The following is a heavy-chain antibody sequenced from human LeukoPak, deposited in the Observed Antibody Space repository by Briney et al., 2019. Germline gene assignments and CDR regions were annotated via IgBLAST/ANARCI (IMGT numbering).Heavy chain of an antibody. Sequence: GGSLRLSCAASGFSFSNMNWVRQAPGKGLEWVSSITTSSTYTFYADSVKGRFTISRDNAKNSLYLQMNSLRAEDTAVYYCARGLSGVTGYTYGRGIDYWGQGTLVTVSS. CDR3: ARGLSGVTGYTYGRGIDY. CDR1: GFSFSN. V-gene: IGHV3-21*01. CDR2: ITTSSTYT. D-gene: IGHD5-18*01. J-gene: IGHJ4*02.